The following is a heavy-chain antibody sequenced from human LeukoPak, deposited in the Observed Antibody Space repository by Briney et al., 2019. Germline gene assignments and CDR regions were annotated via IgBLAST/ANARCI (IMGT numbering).Heavy chain of an antibody. CDR1: TFTFSSLW. CDR2: ISGSGAGT. V-gene: IGHV3-23*01. J-gene: IGHJ4*02. CDR3: AKDRAALPVTTYNFDF. Sequence: GGSLRPSWAASTFTFSSLWLSWVRQAPGKGLEWVSVISGSGAGTYYADSVRGRFTISRDNSKNTLYLQMNNLRAEDTAVYYCAKDRAALPVTTYNFDFWGQGTLVTVSS. D-gene: IGHD2-2*01.